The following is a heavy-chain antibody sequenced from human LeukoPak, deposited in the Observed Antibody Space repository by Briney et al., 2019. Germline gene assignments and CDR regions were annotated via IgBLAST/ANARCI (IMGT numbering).Heavy chain of an antibody. CDR2: ISYDGSNK. Sequence: PGGSLRLSCAASGFSFSTYAMHWVRQAPGKGLEWVALISYDGSNKYYADSVKGRFTISRDNAKNSLYLQMNSLRAEDTAVYYCARDPNSRNEFDYWGQGTLVTVSS. J-gene: IGHJ4*02. CDR3: ARDPNSRNEFDY. CDR1: GFSFSTYA. V-gene: IGHV3-30*04. D-gene: IGHD6-13*01.